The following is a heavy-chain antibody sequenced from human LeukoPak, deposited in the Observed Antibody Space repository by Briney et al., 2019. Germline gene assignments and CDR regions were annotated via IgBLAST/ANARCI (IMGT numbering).Heavy chain of an antibody. Sequence: PGGSLRLSCAASGFTYSSYAMHWVPQAPGKGLEWVAVISYDGSNKYYADSVKGRFTISRDNSKNTLYLQMNSLRAEDTAVYYCARGTSTLYWGQGTLVTVSS. CDR3: ARGTSTLY. D-gene: IGHD2/OR15-2a*01. CDR1: GFTYSSYA. V-gene: IGHV3-30-3*01. J-gene: IGHJ4*02. CDR2: ISYDGSNK.